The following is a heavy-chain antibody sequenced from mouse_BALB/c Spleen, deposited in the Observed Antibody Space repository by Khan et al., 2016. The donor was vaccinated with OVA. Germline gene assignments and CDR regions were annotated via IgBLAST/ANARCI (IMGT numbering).Heavy chain of an antibody. CDR3: VRDGAYHSNYGWFAY. V-gene: IGHV1-4*01. J-gene: IGHJ3*01. CDR1: GYTFTSYT. CDR2: INPSNGYT. D-gene: IGHD2-5*01. Sequence: VQLQQSGAELARPGASVKMSCKASGYTFTSYTIHWIKKRPGQGLEWIGYINPSNGYTNYNQKFKDKATLTTDKSSTTAYMQLNSLTTDDSAVYNCVRDGAYHSNYGWFAYWGQGTLVTVSA.